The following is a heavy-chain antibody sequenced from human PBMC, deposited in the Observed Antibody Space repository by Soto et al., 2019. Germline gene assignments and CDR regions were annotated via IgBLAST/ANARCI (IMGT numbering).Heavy chain of an antibody. D-gene: IGHD5-12*01. CDR2: ISGSGGST. V-gene: IGHV3-23*01. Sequence: GGSLRLSCAASGFTFSSYAMSWVRQAPGKGLEWVSAISGSGGSTYYADSVKGRFTISRDNSKNTLYLQMNSLRAEDTAVYYCAKGGEVATIRAPFDYWGQGTLVTVSS. CDR3: AKGGEVATIRAPFDY. CDR1: GFTFSSYA. J-gene: IGHJ4*02.